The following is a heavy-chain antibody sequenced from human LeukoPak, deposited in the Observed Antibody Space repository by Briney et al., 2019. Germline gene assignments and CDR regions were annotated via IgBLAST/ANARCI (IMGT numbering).Heavy chain of an antibody. J-gene: IGHJ4*02. Sequence: SVKVSSKASGGTFSSYAISWVRQTPGQGLEWMGRIIPIFGTANYAQKFQGRVTITADKSTSTAYMELSSLRSEDTAVYYCAGVPLLGSGYPDYWGQGTLVTVSS. CDR3: AGVPLLGSGYPDY. V-gene: IGHV1-69*06. CDR2: IIPIFGTA. D-gene: IGHD3-22*01. CDR1: GGTFSSYA.